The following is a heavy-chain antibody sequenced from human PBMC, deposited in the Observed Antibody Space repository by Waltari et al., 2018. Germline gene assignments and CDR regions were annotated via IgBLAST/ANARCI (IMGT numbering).Heavy chain of an antibody. J-gene: IGHJ4*02. CDR3: AKGNPGGRYRGVDYYFDY. CDR1: GFTFSSYG. Sequence: QVQLVESGGGVVQPGRSLRLSCAASGFTFSSYGIHWVRQAQGKGLEWVAVISYDGSDTYYADSVKGRFAISRDNSKNTLYLQMNSLRAEDTAVYYCAKGNPGGRYRGVDYYFDYWGQGTLVTVSS. V-gene: IGHV3-30*18. D-gene: IGHD1-26*01. CDR2: ISYDGSDT.